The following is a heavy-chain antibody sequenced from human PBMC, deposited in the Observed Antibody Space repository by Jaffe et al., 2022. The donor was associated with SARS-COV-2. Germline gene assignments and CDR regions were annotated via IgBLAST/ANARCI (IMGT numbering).Heavy chain of an antibody. CDR1: GFTFSNIG. Sequence: EVQLVESGGGLVHPGGSLRLSCAASGFTFSNIGMTWARQAPGKGLEWVAYINEDGSEAFYADSVKGRFTISRDNAEKSLSLQMNSLRADDTAVYYCVKSGWGDNWGKGTLVTVSS. J-gene: IGHJ4*02. D-gene: IGHD3-10*01. CDR2: INEDGSEA. V-gene: IGHV3-7*01. CDR3: VKSGWGDN.